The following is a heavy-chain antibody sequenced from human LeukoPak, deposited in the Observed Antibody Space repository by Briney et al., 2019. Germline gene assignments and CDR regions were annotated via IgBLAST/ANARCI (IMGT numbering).Heavy chain of an antibody. CDR3: ARKAATRSIDY. Sequence: SETLSLTCTVSGGSISSRSYYWGWIRQPPGKGLEWIGSIYYSGSTYYNPSLKSRVTISVDTSKNQFSLKLSSVTAADTAVYYCARKAATRSIDYWGQGTLVTVSS. J-gene: IGHJ4*02. D-gene: IGHD3-10*01. V-gene: IGHV4-39*01. CDR1: GGSISSRSYY. CDR2: IYYSGST.